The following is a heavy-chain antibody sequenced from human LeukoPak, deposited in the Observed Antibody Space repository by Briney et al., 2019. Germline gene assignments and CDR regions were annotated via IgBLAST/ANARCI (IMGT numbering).Heavy chain of an antibody. V-gene: IGHV3-53*01. D-gene: IGHD2-15*01. CDR1: GFTDNRNY. CDR2: IYSGGST. CDR3: ASRYCSGGSCYLVHYYYGMDV. Sequence: GGSLRLSCAAWGFTDNRNYMRGVRQAPGKGLEWVSVIYSGGSTYYADSVKGRFTISRDNSKNTLYLQMNSLRAEDTAVYYCASRYCSGGSCYLVHYYYGMDVWGQGTTVTVSS. J-gene: IGHJ6*02.